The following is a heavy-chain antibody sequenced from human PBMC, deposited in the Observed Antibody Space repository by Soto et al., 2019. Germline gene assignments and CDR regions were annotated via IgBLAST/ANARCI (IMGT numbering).Heavy chain of an antibody. CDR2: INPNSGGT. D-gene: IGHD2-21*01. J-gene: IGHJ6*02. CDR3: ASLWSGPDQDYNSGMDA. Sequence: ASVKVSCKATAYSFTGYYSNWVRQPPGQGLEWMGRINPNSGGTNYAQKFQGRVSMTRYTSISTAYMELSRLGSDDTAVYYCASLWSGPDQDYNSGMDAWG. V-gene: IGHV1-2*02. CDR1: AYSFTGYY.